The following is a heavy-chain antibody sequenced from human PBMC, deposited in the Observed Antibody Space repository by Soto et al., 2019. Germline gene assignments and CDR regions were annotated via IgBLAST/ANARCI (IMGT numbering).Heavy chain of an antibody. J-gene: IGHJ6*02. D-gene: IGHD2-15*01. CDR1: DGSISRDGHY. CDR2: IYYSVST. V-gene: IGHV4-31*03. Sequence: PSETLSLTCTVSDGSISRDGHYWCLIRQQPGKGLDWIGYIYYSVSTYYKPSLKSRVSISVDTSKNQFSLKLAYVTAVDMAVYYCASDHWWSDQYYGMDVWGQGTTETVSS. CDR3: ASDHWWSDQYYGMDV.